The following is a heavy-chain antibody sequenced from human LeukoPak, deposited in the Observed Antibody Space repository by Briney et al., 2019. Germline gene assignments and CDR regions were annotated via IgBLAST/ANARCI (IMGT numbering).Heavy chain of an antibody. D-gene: IGHD3-3*01. V-gene: IGHV3-53*01. CDR1: GFTFSDYY. CDR2: ISRDGST. CDR3: ARVSSGTYSFDY. J-gene: IGHJ4*02. Sequence: TGGSLRLSCAASGFTFSDYYMTWIRQAPGKGLEWVSVISRDGSTYYADSVKGRFTISRDKSKNTLYLQVNSLRAEDTAVYYCARVSSGTYSFDYWGQGTLVTVSS.